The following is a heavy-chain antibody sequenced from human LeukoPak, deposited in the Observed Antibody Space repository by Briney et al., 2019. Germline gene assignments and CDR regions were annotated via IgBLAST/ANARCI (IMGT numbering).Heavy chain of an antibody. J-gene: IGHJ5*02. V-gene: IGHV1-69*05. CDR2: IIPIFGTA. Sequence: ASVKVSCKASGGTFSSYAISWVRQAPGQGLEWMGGIIPIFGTANYAQKLQGRVTMTTDTSTSTAYMELRSLRSDDTAVYYCARALANEWELPSPDWFDPWGQGTLVTVSS. CDR1: GGTFSSYA. D-gene: IGHD1-26*01. CDR3: ARALANEWELPSPDWFDP.